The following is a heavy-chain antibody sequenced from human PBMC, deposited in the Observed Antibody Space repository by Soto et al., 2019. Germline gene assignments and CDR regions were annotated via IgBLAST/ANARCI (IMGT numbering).Heavy chain of an antibody. CDR3: ARGPGGGFVDY. CDR1: GFTVSSNY. Sequence: GGSLRLSCAAAGFTVSSNYMSWVRQAPGKGLEWVSVIYSGGSTYYADSVKGRFTISRHNSKNTLYLQMNSLRAEDTAVYYCARGPGGGFVDYWGQGTLVTVSS. CDR2: IYSGGST. D-gene: IGHD2-15*01. V-gene: IGHV3-53*04. J-gene: IGHJ4*02.